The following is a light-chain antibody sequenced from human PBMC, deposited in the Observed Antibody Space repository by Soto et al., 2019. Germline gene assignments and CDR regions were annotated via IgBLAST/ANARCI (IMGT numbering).Light chain of an antibody. CDR1: QSVSSN. CDR2: GAS. J-gene: IGKJ1*01. V-gene: IGKV3-15*01. Sequence: EIVMTQSPATLSVSPGERATLSCRASQSVSSNLAWYQQKPGQAPRLLIYGASTRATDIPATFSGSGSGTEFTLTINSLQSEDFAVYYCQQYKAWPLTFGQGTKVEIK. CDR3: QQYKAWPLT.